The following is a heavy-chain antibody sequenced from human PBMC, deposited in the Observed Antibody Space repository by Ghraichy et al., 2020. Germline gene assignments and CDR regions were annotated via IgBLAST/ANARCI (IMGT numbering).Heavy chain of an antibody. Sequence: GGSLRLSCAASGFTFSSYAMSWVRQAPGKGLEWVSGISGSASNTLYADSVKGRFTISRDNSKNTMYVQMNSLRAEDTAIYYCAKGRGAGPGTFDYWGPGTLVTISS. CDR2: ISGSASNT. V-gene: IGHV3-23*01. J-gene: IGHJ4*02. CDR1: GFTFSSYA. D-gene: IGHD6-13*01. CDR3: AKGRGAGPGTFDY.